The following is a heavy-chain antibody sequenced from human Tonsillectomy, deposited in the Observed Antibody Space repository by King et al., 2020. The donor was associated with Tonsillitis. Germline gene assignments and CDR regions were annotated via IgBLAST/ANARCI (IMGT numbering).Heavy chain of an antibody. CDR2: IYPGDSHT. J-gene: IGHJ4*02. Sequence: VQLVQSGAEVKKPGESLRISCRASGYTFTTYWIGWVRQMSGKGLEWMGIIYPGDSHTRYSPSFQGQVTISADKSISTAYLQWSSLKASDTAMYYCARHEGNYDILTGSDGGVDQWGQGTLVTVSS. D-gene: IGHD3-9*01. V-gene: IGHV5-51*01. CDR1: GYTFTTYW. CDR3: ARHEGNYDILTGSDGGVDQ.